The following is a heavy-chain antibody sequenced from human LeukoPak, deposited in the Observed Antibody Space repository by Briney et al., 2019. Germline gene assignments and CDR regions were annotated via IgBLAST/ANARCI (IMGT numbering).Heavy chain of an antibody. V-gene: IGHV1-18*01. CDR2: ISVYNGNT. CDR3: ARDHKLLWSYFDY. CDR1: GYTFTSYD. D-gene: IGHD2-2*01. J-gene: IGHJ4*02. Sequence: ASVKVSCKASGYTFTSYDINWVRQAPGQGLEWMGWISVYNGNTNYAQKLQGRVTMTTDTSTSTAYMELRSLRSDDTAVYYCARDHKLLWSYFDYWGQGTLVTVSS.